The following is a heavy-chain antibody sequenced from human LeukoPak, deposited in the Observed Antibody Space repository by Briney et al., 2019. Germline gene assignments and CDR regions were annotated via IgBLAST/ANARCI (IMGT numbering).Heavy chain of an antibody. D-gene: IGHD6-13*01. J-gene: IGHJ4*02. CDR3: ARASSSWERDY. CDR1: GYSISSGYY. V-gene: IGHV4-38-2*02. CDR2: IYHSGST. Sequence: SETLSLTCTVSGYSISSGYYWGWIRQPPGEGLEWIGSIYHSGSTYYNPSLKSRVTISVDTSKNQFSLKLSSVTAADTAVYYCARASSSWERDYWGQGTLVTVSS.